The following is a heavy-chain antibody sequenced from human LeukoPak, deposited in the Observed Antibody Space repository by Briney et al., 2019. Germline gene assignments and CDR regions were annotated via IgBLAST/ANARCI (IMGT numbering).Heavy chain of an antibody. Sequence: PTGESLRPACPLSGFILSRLATNCVRQAPGKGLEWVSSISSGGDTYYADSVKGRFTISRDNSKNILYLQMNSLRVEDTAVYYCGDRYIENYLHFWGQGTLVTVSA. CDR2: ISSGGDT. CDR3: GDRYIENYLHF. J-gene: IGHJ4*02. CDR1: GFILSRLA. D-gene: IGHD1-26*01. V-gene: IGHV3-23*01.